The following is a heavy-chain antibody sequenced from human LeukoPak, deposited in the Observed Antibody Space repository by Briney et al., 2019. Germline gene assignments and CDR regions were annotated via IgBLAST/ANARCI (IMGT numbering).Heavy chain of an antibody. D-gene: IGHD2-2*01. Sequence: SQTLSLTCTVSGVSISSGGYYWSWIRQHPGKGLEWIGYIYYSGSTYYNPSLKSRVTISVDTSKNQFSLKLSSVTAADTAVYYCASGRYCSSTSCPIDYYYYGMDVWGQGTTVTVSS. J-gene: IGHJ6*02. CDR1: GVSISSGGYY. V-gene: IGHV4-31*03. CDR3: ASGRYCSSTSCPIDYYYYGMDV. CDR2: IYYSGST.